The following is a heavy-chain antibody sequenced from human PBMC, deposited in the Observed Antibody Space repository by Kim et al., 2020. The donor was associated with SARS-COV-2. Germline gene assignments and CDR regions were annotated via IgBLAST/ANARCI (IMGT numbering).Heavy chain of an antibody. Sequence: SETLSLTCTVSGGSISSYYWSWIRQPPGKGLEWIGYIYYSGSTNYNPSLKSRVTISVDTSKNQFSLKLSSVTAADTAVYYCARQDYYDSSGARSDWFDPWGQGTLVTVSS. V-gene: IGHV4-59*08. J-gene: IGHJ5*02. CDR1: GGSISSYY. D-gene: IGHD3-22*01. CDR3: ARQDYYDSSGARSDWFDP. CDR2: IYYSGST.